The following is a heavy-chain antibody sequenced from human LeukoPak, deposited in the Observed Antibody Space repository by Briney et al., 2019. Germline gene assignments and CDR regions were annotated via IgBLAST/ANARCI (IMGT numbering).Heavy chain of an antibody. D-gene: IGHD2-15*01. Sequence: GGSLRLSCAASGFTFSTYGMSWVRQAPGKGLEWVSGISGSGDNTYYADSVKGRFTISRDNSKNTLYLQMHSLRGDDTAVYYCAKDRGYWGQGTLVTVSS. CDR3: AKDRGY. V-gene: IGHV3-23*01. CDR2: ISGSGDNT. CDR1: GFTFSTYG. J-gene: IGHJ4*02.